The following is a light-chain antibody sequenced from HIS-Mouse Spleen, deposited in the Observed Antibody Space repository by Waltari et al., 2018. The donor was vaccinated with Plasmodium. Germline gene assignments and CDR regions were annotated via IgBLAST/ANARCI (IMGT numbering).Light chain of an antibody. Sequence: QSALTQPPSASGSPGQSVTISCTGTSSDVGGYNYVYWYQQHPGTAHKLLIYEVSKRPSGVSDRFCGSKTGNTASLTVAGLQTEDEADFYCSSYAGSNNLVFGGGTKLTVL. CDR2: EVS. V-gene: IGLV2-8*01. J-gene: IGLJ2*01. CDR1: SSDVGGYNY. CDR3: SSYAGSNNLV.